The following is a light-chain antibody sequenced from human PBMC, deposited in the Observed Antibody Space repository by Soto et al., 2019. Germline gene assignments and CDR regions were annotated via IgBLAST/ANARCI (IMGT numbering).Light chain of an antibody. V-gene: IGKV3-11*01. Sequence: EIVLTQSPATLSLSPGERATLSCRASQSVSSYLAWYQQKPGQAPRLLIYDASNRAPGIPARFSGSGSGTDFPLTISSLEPEDFAVYYCQQRSNWPPWTFGQGTKVELK. CDR2: DAS. CDR1: QSVSSY. CDR3: QQRSNWPPWT. J-gene: IGKJ1*01.